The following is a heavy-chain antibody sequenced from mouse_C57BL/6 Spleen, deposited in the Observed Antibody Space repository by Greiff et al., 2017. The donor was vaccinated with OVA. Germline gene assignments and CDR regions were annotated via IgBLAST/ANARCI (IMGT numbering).Heavy chain of an antibody. CDR2: ISSGGDYI. V-gene: IGHV5-9-1*02. CDR3: TRAVAYGNSFDD. J-gene: IGHJ2*01. D-gene: IGHD2-1*01. Sequence: EVMLVESGEGLVKPGGSLKLSCAASGFTFSSYAMSWVRQTPEKRLEWVAYISSGGDYIYYADTVKGRFTISRDNARNTLYLQMSSLKSEDTAMYYCTRAVAYGNSFDDWGQGTTLTVSS. CDR1: GFTFSSYA.